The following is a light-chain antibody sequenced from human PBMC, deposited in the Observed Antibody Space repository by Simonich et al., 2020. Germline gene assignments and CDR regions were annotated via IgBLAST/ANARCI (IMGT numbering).Light chain of an antibody. CDR3: SSYTSSTHVV. Sequence: QSALTQPPSASGSPGQSVTISCTGTSSDVGGYNYVSWYQQHPGKAPKLMIYEVSKRPSGVPDRFSGSKSGNTASLTVSGLQAEDEADYYCSSYTSSTHVVFGGGTKLTVL. CDR2: EVS. CDR1: SSDVGGYNY. J-gene: IGLJ2*01. V-gene: IGLV2-8*01.